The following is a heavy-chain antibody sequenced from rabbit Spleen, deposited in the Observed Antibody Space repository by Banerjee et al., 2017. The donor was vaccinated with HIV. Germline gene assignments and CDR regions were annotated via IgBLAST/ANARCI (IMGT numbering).Heavy chain of an antibody. CDR1: GFTINTYYY. J-gene: IGHJ6*01. V-gene: IGHV1S40*01. D-gene: IGHD1-1*01. CDR3: AKHGSDYCGMDL. Sequence: QSLEESGGDLVKPGASLTLTCTASGFTINTYYYMCWVRRAPGKGPEWIACIAGGSGSTYYASWAKGRFTISKTSSTTVTLQMTSLTAADTATYFCAKHGSDYCGMDLWGQGTLVTVS. CDR2: IAGGSGST.